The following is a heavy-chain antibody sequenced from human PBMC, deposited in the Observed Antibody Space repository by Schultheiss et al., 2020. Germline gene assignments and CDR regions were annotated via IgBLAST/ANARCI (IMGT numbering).Heavy chain of an antibody. J-gene: IGHJ4*02. D-gene: IGHD3-10*01. CDR3: ARAANSGSYYRSLDY. Sequence: PVKVSCKASGGTFSSYAISWVRQAPGQGLEWMGGIIPIFGTANYAQKFQGRVTITADKSTSTAYMELSSLRSEDTAVYYCARAANSGSYYRSLDYWGQGTLVTVSS. CDR1: GGTFSSYA. CDR2: IIPIFGTA. V-gene: IGHV1-69*06.